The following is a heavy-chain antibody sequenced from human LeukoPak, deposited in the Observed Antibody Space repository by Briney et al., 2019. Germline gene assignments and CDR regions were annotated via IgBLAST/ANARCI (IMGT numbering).Heavy chain of an antibody. D-gene: IGHD3-10*01. J-gene: IGHJ5*02. CDR3: ARESYDSGSYYNNWFDP. Sequence: PGGSLRLSCAASGFTFSSYSMNWVRQAPGKGLEWVSSISSSSYIYYADSVKGRFTISRDNDKNSLYLQMNSLRAEDTAVYYCARESYDSGSYYNNWFDPWGQGTPVTVSS. CDR2: ISSSSYI. V-gene: IGHV3-21*01. CDR1: GFTFSSYS.